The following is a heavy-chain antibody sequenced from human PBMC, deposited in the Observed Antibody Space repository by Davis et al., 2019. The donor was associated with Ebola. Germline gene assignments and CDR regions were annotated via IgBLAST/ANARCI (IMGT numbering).Heavy chain of an antibody. CDR2: IGWNSGAI. J-gene: IGHJ4*02. CDR3: AKRADY. CDR1: GFTFDDHA. Sequence: GGSLRLSCAASGFTFDDHAMHWVRQAPGKGLEWVSGIGWNSGAIAYADSVKGRFTISRDNAKNSLYLQMNSLRAEDTAVYYCAKRADYWGQGTLVTVSS. V-gene: IGHV3-9*01.